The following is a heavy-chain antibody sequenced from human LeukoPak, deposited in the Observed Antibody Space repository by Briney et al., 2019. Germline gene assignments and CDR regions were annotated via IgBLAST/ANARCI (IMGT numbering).Heavy chain of an antibody. D-gene: IGHD2/OR15-2a*01. Sequence: GGSLRLSCAASGFSFGSYGMRWVRQAPGKGLEWVAFIRYGGSHQFYADSVRGRFTISRDNPKNTLYLQMNSLRGEDTAVYFCARDSGTWFYLQDWGQGTLVTVSS. CDR1: GFSFGSYG. CDR2: IRYGGSHQ. V-gene: IGHV3-30*02. J-gene: IGHJ1*01. CDR3: ARDSGTWFYLQD.